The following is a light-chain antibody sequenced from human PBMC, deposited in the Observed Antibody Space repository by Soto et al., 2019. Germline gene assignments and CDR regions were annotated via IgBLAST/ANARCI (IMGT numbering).Light chain of an antibody. J-gene: IGLJ1*01. Sequence: QSVLTQPPSASGTPGQRVTICCSGSSSNIGINAANWYQQLPGTAPKLLMYDNNQLPSGVPDRVSGSKSGTSASLTISGLQSDEEADYYCASWDYSLDGLLFGNGTELTVL. V-gene: IGLV1-44*01. CDR1: SSNIGINA. CDR3: ASWDYSLDGLL. CDR2: DNN.